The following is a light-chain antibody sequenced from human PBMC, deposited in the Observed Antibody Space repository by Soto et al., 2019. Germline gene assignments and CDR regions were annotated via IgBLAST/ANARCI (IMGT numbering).Light chain of an antibody. CDR1: SSNIGSNT. J-gene: IGLJ3*02. CDR3: AAWDDSLNGWV. Sequence: QPVLTQPPSASGTPGQRVTISCSGSSSNIGSNTVNWYQQLPGTAPKLLIYGNNQRPSGVPDRFSGSKSGTSASLAISGLQSEDEADYYCAAWDDSLNGWVFGGGTKLTVL. V-gene: IGLV1-44*01. CDR2: GNN.